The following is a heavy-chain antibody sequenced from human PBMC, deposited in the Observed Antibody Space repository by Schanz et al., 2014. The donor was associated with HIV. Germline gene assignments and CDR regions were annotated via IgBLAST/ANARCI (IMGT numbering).Heavy chain of an antibody. J-gene: IGHJ2*01. CDR3: ARDSSLAVADHWYLDL. D-gene: IGHD6-19*01. CDR1: GFTFDNYG. Sequence: QVQLVESGGGVVQPGRSLRLSCAASGFTFDNYGMHWVRQAPGKGLEWVAVISYDGRNKYYADSVKGRFTISRDNSKNTLNLRVKSLRAEDTAVYYCARDSSLAVADHWYLDLWGRGTLVTVSS. V-gene: IGHV3-30*03. CDR2: ISYDGRNK.